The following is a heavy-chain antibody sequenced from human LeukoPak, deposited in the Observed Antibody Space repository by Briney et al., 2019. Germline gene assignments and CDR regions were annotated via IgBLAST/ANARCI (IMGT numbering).Heavy chain of an antibody. V-gene: IGHV3-7*01. CDR1: GFSFTNYW. CDR3: VSQEVVPH. J-gene: IGHJ4*02. D-gene: IGHD2-15*01. Sequence: GGSLRLSCAASGFSFTNYWMSWVRQAPGKGLEWVANVKEDGTTKQYVDSVKGRFTISRDNAKNSLYLQMGSLRAEDTAVYYCVSQEVVPHWGQGTLVPVSS. CDR2: VKEDGTTK.